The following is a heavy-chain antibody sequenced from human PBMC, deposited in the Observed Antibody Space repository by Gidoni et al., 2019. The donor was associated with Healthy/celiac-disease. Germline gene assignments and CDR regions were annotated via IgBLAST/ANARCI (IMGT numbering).Heavy chain of an antibody. V-gene: IGHV1-69*04. Sequence: VQLVQSGAEVKKPGSSVKVSCQASGGTLSSYAISWVRQAPGQGLEWRGRTIPIRGIANYAQKFQGRVTITADKSTSTAYMELSSLRSEDTAVYYCARDQVSVTMVRGVINPPLDYWGQGTLVTVSS. CDR2: TIPIRGIA. J-gene: IGHJ4*02. CDR1: GGTLSSYA. D-gene: IGHD3-10*01. CDR3: ARDQVSVTMVRGVINPPLDY.